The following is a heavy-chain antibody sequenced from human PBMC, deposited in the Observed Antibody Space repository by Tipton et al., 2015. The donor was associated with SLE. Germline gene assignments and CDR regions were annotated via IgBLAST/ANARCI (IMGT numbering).Heavy chain of an antibody. J-gene: IGHJ4*02. CDR1: GGSFSGYY. CDR3: ARITIFGVVLFDY. CDR2: INHSGST. V-gene: IGHV4-34*01. D-gene: IGHD3-3*01. Sequence: TLPLTCAVYGGSFSGYYWSWIRQPPGKGLEWIGEINHSGSTNYNPSLKSRVTISVDTSKNQFSLKLSSVTAADTAVYYCARITIFGVVLFDYWGQGALVTVSS.